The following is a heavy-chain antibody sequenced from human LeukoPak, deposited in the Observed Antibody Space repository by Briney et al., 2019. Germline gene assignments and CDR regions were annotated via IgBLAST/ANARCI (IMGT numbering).Heavy chain of an antibody. D-gene: IGHD3-22*01. CDR3: VREGVYNFDSSGYFIFDY. J-gene: IGHJ4*02. CDR1: GGSISSSSNY. CDR2: IYYSGST. Sequence: SETLSLTCTVSGGSISSSSNYWGWIRQPPGKGLEWLGSIYYSGSTYYNPSLKRRVTISVDTSKNQFSLKLTSVTAADTAVYYCVREGVYNFDSSGYFIFDYWGQGTLATVSS. V-gene: IGHV4-39*02.